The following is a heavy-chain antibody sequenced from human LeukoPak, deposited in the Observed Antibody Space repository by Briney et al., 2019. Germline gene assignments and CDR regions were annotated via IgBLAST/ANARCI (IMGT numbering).Heavy chain of an antibody. CDR1: GFTFSSHA. CDR2: ISGSGGST. V-gene: IGHV3-23*01. Sequence: PGGSLRLSCAASGFTFSSHAMSWVRQAPGKGLEWVSAISGSGGSTYYADSVKGRFTISRDNSKNTLYLQMNSLRAEDTAVYYCANYPRYYYDSSGYPPGDDAFDIWGQGTMVTVSS. J-gene: IGHJ3*02. CDR3: ANYPRYYYDSSGYPPGDDAFDI. D-gene: IGHD3-22*01.